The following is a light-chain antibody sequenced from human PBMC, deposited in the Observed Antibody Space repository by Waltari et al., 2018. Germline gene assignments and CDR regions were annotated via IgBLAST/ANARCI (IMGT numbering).Light chain of an antibody. V-gene: IGKV3-20*01. CDR3: RHYVNRPAT. CDR1: RSISKS. J-gene: IGKJ1*01. Sequence: IAFPQSPRTVSLSPGARAPPSCRASRSISKSVVWYQQKPGQAPRPLMYGTFSRATGIPDRFSGSGCGTDFSLTISRLEHEDFAVYYCRHYVNRPATFGQGTKVEIK. CDR2: GTF.